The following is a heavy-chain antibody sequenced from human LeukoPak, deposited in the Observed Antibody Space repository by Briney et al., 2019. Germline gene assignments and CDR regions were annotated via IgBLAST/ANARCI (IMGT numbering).Heavy chain of an antibody. CDR3: ARVSFYYGSGSYYSSFDP. D-gene: IGHD3-10*01. V-gene: IGHV4-59*02. CDR1: GASVSTYS. Sequence: SETLSLTCTVSGASVSTYSWSWIRQPPGKGLEWIGYIYYSGSTNYNPSLKSRVTISVDTSKNQFSLNLSSVTAADTAVYYCARVSFYYGSGSYYSSFDPWGQGTLVTVSS. J-gene: IGHJ5*02. CDR2: IYYSGST.